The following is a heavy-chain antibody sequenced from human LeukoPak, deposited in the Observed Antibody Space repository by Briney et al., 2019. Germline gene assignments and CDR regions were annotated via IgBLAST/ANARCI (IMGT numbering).Heavy chain of an antibody. CDR2: ISPDDCEM. J-gene: IGHJ4*02. D-gene: IGHD1-26*01. Sequence: GESLKISCKGSGYSFTTYWIAWVRQMRGRGLEWMGIISPDDCEMRYSASFRGHVTISAHQSTSTAYLQWSRLKDSDTAIYYCARHEGSGSYYSYWGQGTLVTVFS. CDR3: ARHEGSGSYYSY. V-gene: IGHV5-51*01. CDR1: GYSFTTYW.